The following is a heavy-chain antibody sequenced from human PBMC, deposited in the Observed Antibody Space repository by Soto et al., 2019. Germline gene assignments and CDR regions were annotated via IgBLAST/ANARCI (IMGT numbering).Heavy chain of an antibody. J-gene: IGHJ6*02. CDR2: ISYDGSNK. Sequence: QVQLVESGGGVVQPGRSLRLSCAASGFTFSSYGMHWVRQAPGKGLEWVAVISYDGSNKYYADSVKGRFTISRDNSKNTLYLQMNSLRAEDTAVYYCAKTSSTYYDFWSGYYWLVDGMDVWGQGTTVTVSS. CDR1: GFTFSSYG. CDR3: AKTSSTYYDFWSGYYWLVDGMDV. V-gene: IGHV3-30*18. D-gene: IGHD3-3*01.